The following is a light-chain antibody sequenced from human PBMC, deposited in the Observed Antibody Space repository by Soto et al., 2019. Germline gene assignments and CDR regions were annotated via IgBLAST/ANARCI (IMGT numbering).Light chain of an antibody. CDR1: SSDVGGYNY. J-gene: IGLJ2*01. CDR3: SSYTSSSTYVV. CDR2: DVS. Sequence: QSVLTQPASVSGSPGQSITISCTGTSSDVGGYNYVSWYQQHPGKAPKLMIYDVSNRPSGVSNLFSGSKSGNTASLTISGLQAEDEADYYCSSYTSSSTYVVFGGGTKLTVL. V-gene: IGLV2-14*01.